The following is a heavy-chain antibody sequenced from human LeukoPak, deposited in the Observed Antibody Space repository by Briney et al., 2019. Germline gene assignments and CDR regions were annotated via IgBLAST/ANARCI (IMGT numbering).Heavy chain of an antibody. CDR3: ARNDYSDYIGFDY. D-gene: IGHD4-11*01. CDR1: GYTFTSYA. V-gene: IGHV1-3*01. J-gene: IGHJ4*02. CDR2: INAGNGNT. Sequence: VASVKVSCKASGYTFTSYAMHWVRQAPGQRLEWMGWINAGNGNTKYSQKFQGRVTITRDTSASTAYMELSSLRSEDTAVYYCARNDYSDYIGFDYWGQGTLVTVSS.